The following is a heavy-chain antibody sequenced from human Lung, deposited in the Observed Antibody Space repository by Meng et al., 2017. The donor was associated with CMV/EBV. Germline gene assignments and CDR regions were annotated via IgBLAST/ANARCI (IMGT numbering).Heavy chain of an antibody. D-gene: IGHD2-15*01. CDR1: GYTFTGYY. J-gene: IGHJ4*02. CDR2: INPNSGGT. CDR3: ARAEVDCSGGSCYHN. V-gene: IGHV1-2*02. Sequence: SXXVSXXASGYTFTGYYMHWVRQAPGQGLEWMGWINPNSGGTNYAQKFQGRVTMTRDTSISTAYMELSRLRSDDTAVYYCARAEVDCSGGSCYHNWGQGTXVPVAS.